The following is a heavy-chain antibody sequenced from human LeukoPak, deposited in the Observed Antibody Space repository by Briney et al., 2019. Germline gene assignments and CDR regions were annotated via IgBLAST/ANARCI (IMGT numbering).Heavy chain of an antibody. CDR3: ARRGESGYDLTNWFDP. J-gene: IGHJ5*02. CDR2: IYYSGST. D-gene: IGHD5-12*01. CDR1: GGSISSSSYY. Sequence: SETLSLTCTVSGGSISSSSYYWGWIRQPPGKGLEWIGSIYYSGSTYYNPSLKSRVTISVDKSKNQFSLKLSSVTAADTAVYYCARRGESGYDLTNWFDPWGQGTLVTVSS. V-gene: IGHV4-39*01.